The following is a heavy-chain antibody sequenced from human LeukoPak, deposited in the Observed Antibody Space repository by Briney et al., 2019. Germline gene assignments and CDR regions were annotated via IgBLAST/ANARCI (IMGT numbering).Heavy chain of an antibody. V-gene: IGHV1-69*13. J-gene: IGHJ4*02. CDR1: GGTFSSYA. Sequence: SVKVSCKASGGTFSSYAISWVRQAPGQGLEWMGGTIPIFGTANYAQKFQGRVTITADESTSTAYMELSSLRSEDTAVYYCARAMGYGGNLDYWGQGTLVTVSS. D-gene: IGHD4-23*01. CDR3: ARAMGYGGNLDY. CDR2: TIPIFGTA.